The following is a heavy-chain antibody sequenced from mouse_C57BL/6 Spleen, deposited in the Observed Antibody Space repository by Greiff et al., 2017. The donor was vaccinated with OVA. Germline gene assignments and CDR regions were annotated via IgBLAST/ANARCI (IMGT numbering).Heavy chain of an antibody. CDR1: GYTFPSYW. Sequence: QVQLQQPVAELVRPGSSVKLSCKASGYTFPSYWLHWVQPRPLHGLEWIGNIDPSDSDTHYNQKFKDKATLTVDKSSSTAYMQLSSLTSEDSAVQYWAGGKTQAMGYWGQGTTPTVSS. CDR2: IDPSDSDT. J-gene: IGHJ2*01. D-gene: IGHD3-2*02. CDR3: AGGKTQAMGY. V-gene: IGHV1-52*01.